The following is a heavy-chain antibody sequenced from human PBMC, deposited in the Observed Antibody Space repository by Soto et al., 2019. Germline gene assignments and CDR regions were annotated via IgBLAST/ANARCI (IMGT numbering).Heavy chain of an antibody. D-gene: IGHD4-17*01. V-gene: IGHV3-33*01. CDR2: IWYDGSNK. Sequence: QVQLVESGGGVVQPGRSLRLSCAASGFTFRSYAMHWVRQAPGKGLEWVAVIWYDGSNKYYADSVRGRFTISRDNSKDTLYLQMKSLGTEDTAVYFCARDIGVTHGDLEYGGQGTLVTVSS. CDR3: ARDIGVTHGDLEY. J-gene: IGHJ4*02. CDR1: GFTFRSYA.